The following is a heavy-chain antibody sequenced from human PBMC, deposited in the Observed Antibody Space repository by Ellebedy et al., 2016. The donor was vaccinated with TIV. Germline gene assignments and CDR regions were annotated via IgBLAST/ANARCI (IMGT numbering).Heavy chain of an antibody. CDR1: GFSFSSYW. J-gene: IGHJ4*02. D-gene: IGHD4-23*01. V-gene: IGHV3-7*01. CDR3: ASHKDVLGGD. CDR2: IKQDGSER. Sequence: GGSLRLXXAASGFSFSSYWMSWVRQALGKGLEWVANIKQDGSERYYVASVKGRFTISRDNAKNSLFLQMNSLRAEDTAVYFCASHKDVLGGDWGQGTLVTVSS.